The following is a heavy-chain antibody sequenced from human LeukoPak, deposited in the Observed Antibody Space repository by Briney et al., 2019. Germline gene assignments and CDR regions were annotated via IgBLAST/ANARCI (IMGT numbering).Heavy chain of an antibody. CDR2: INPNSGGT. J-gene: IGHJ6*03. Sequence: GASVKVSCKASGYTFTGYYMHWVRQAPGQGLEWMGWINPNSGGTNYAQKFQSRVTMTRDTSISTAYMELSRLRSDDTAVYYCARVRYNWNDVGYMDVWGKGTMVTVPS. D-gene: IGHD1-1*01. CDR3: ARVRYNWNDVGYMDV. CDR1: GYTFTGYY. V-gene: IGHV1-2*02.